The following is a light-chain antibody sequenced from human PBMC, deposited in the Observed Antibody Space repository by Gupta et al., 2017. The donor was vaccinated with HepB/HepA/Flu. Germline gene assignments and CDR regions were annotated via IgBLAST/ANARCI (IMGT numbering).Light chain of an antibody. J-gene: IGKJ3*01. Sequence: DIQMTQSPSSLSASVGDRVTITCRVSQSISSYLNWYKQKPGKAPKLLIYAASSWQSGVPSRFSGSGYGTDFTLTISSRQPEDFATYYCQQTDSTPPFTFGHGTKVDIK. CDR2: AAS. V-gene: IGKV1-39*01. CDR1: QSISSY. CDR3: QQTDSTPPFT.